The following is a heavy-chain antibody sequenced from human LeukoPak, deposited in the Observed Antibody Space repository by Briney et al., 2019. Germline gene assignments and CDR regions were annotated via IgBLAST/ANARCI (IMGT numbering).Heavy chain of an antibody. D-gene: IGHD5-12*01. J-gene: IGHJ4*02. CDR3: ARGGYRGYDLPDY. V-gene: IGHV4-59*01. CDR1: GGSISRYC. Sequence: KTSETLSLTCTVSGGSISRYCWSWIRQPPGKGLEWIGYIYYSGSTNYNPSLKSRVTISVDTSKNQFSLNLSSVTAADTAVYYCARGGYRGYDLPDYWGQGTLVTVSS. CDR2: IYYSGST.